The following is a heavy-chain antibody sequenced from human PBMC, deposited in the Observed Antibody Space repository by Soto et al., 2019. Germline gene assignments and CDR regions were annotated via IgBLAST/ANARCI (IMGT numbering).Heavy chain of an antibody. V-gene: IGHV3-30*03. Sequence: PLRLSCAASGFSFNTSGMHWVRQAPGKGLEWVAVIGFDGSQQFYGDSVRGRFTISRDNSKNTLFLQMKSLTPEDTAVYYCATKVRVTNYLYYGMDVWGQGTTVTVSS. D-gene: IGHD2-21*02. CDR2: IGFDGSQQ. CDR3: ATKVRVTNYLYYGMDV. J-gene: IGHJ6*02. CDR1: GFSFNTSG.